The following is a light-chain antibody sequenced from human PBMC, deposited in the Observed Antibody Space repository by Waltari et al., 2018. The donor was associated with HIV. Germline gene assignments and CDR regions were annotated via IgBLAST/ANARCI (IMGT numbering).Light chain of an antibody. Sequence: SYELTQPPSVSASPGQTARITCSGDALPKQYAYWYQQKPGQAPVLVIYKDSERPSGIPERFSGSSSGTTVTLTISGVQAEDEADYYCQSADSSGTYSVVFGGGTKLTVL. V-gene: IGLV3-25*03. CDR2: KDS. J-gene: IGLJ2*01. CDR1: ALPKQY. CDR3: QSADSSGTYSVV.